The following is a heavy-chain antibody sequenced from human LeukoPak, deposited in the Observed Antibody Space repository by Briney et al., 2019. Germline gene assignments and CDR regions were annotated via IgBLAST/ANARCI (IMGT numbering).Heavy chain of an antibody. D-gene: IGHD3-10*01. CDR3: HYYYGSGRSAYYYYYMDV. V-gene: IGHV3-23*01. J-gene: IGHJ6*03. CDR2: ISGSGGST. CDR1: GFTFSSYA. Sequence: GGSLRLSCAASGFTFSSYAMSWVRQAPGKGLEWVSGISGSGGSTYYADSVKGRFTISRDNSKNTLYLQMNSVRARDTAVYYCHYYYGSGRSAYYYYYMDVWGKGTTVTVSS.